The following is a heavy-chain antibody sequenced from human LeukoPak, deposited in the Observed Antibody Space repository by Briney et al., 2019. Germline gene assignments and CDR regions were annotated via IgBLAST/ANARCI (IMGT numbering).Heavy chain of an antibody. CDR2: ISYDGSNK. Sequence: GGPLRLSCAASGFTFSSYAMHWVRQATGKGLEWVAVISYDGSNKYYADSVKGRFTISRDNSKNTLYLQMNSLRAEDTAVYYCARQLDSSSSYWGQGTLVTVSS. D-gene: IGHD6-6*01. V-gene: IGHV3-30-3*01. J-gene: IGHJ4*02. CDR1: GFTFSSYA. CDR3: ARQLDSSSSY.